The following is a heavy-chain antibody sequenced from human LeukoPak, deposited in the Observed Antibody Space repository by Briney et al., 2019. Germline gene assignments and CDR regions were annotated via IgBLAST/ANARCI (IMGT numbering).Heavy chain of an antibody. V-gene: IGHV1-18*01. Sequence: ASVKVSCKASGYTFTSYGISWVRQAPGQGLEWMGWISAYNGNTNYAQKLQGRVTMTPDTSTSTAYMELRSLRSDDTAVYYCARDRRAGYPFDPWGQGTLVTVSS. D-gene: IGHD6-13*01. CDR1: GYTFTSYG. CDR3: ARDRRAGYPFDP. CDR2: ISAYNGNT. J-gene: IGHJ5*02.